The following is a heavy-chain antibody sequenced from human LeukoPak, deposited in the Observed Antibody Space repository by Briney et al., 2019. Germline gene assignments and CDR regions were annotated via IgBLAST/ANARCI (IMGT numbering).Heavy chain of an antibody. CDR3: AREGVEMATNAFDY. J-gene: IGHJ4*02. CDR2: ISYDGSNE. CDR1: GFTFSSYV. V-gene: IGHV3-30*14. D-gene: IGHD5-24*01. Sequence: PGRSLRLSCAASGFTFSSYVMHWVRQAPGKGLEWVAIISYDGSNEYYADSVKGRFTISRDNSKNTLYLQMNSLRAEDTAVYYCAREGVEMATNAFDYWGQGTLVTVSS.